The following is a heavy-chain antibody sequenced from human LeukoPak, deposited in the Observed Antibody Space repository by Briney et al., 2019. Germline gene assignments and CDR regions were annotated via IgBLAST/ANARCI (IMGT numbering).Heavy chain of an antibody. CDR2: ISSIVGST. Sequence: GGSLRLSCAASGFTFSSYAMHWVRQAPGKGLEYVSAISSIVGSTYYADSVKGRFTISRDNSKNTLYLQMGSLRAEDMAVYYCARGGFDWLFWYYFDYWGQGTLVTVSS. V-gene: IGHV3-64*02. CDR3: ARGGFDWLFWYYFDY. CDR1: GFTFSSYA. D-gene: IGHD3-9*01. J-gene: IGHJ4*02.